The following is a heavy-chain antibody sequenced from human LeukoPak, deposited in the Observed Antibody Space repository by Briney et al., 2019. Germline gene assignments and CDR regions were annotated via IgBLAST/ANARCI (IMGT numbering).Heavy chain of an antibody. Sequence: ASVKVSCKASGYTFTSYGISWVRQAPGQRLEWMGWISAYNGNTNYAQKLQGRVTMTTDTSTSTAYMELRSLRSDDTAVYYCARDKANYDYDILTGYLYYFDYWGQGTLVTVSS. J-gene: IGHJ4*02. CDR2: ISAYNGNT. V-gene: IGHV1-18*01. D-gene: IGHD3-9*01. CDR1: GYTFTSYG. CDR3: ARDKANYDYDILTGYLYYFDY.